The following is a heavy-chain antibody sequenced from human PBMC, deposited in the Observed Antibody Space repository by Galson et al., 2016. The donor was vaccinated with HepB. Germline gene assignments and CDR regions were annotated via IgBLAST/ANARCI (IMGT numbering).Heavy chain of an antibody. CDR3: AATISMLRGVTPYYYYYGMDV. CDR1: GYIFSSSA. J-gene: IGHJ6*02. V-gene: IGHV1-58*01. CDR2: IVVGSGNT. Sequence: SVKVSCKASGYIFSSSAVHWVRQARGQRPEWIGWIVVGSGNTDYAQKFQERVTITRDMSRRTAYMELSSLRSEDTAMYYCAATISMLRGVTPYYYYYGMDVWGQGTTVTVSS. D-gene: IGHD3-10*01.